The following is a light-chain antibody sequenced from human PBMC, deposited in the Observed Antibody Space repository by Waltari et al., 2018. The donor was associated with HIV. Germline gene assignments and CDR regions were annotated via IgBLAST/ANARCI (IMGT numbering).Light chain of an antibody. CDR2: KAS. J-gene: IGKJ4*01. CDR3: QQYKSYPLT. V-gene: IGKV1-5*03. CDR1: HSISSW. Sequence: IQMTQSPSTLSASVRDIVIITCRASHSISSWFAWYPQRPGRAPNLLIYKASSLRSAVSSRFSGSGSGTEFTFNSSSMQHDDIATYYGQQYKSYPLTCGGGTKVEIK.